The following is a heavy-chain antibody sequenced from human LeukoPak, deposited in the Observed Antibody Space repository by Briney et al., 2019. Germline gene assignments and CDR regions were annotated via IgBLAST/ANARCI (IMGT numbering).Heavy chain of an antibody. Sequence: GASVKVSCKASGYTFTGYYMHWVRQAPGQGLEWMGWINPSSGGTNYAQKFQGRVTMTRDTSISTAYMELSRLRSDDTAVYYCAREGYSYGPTDPDAFDIWGQGTMVTVSS. D-gene: IGHD5-18*01. CDR2: INPSSGGT. CDR3: AREGYSYGPTDPDAFDI. V-gene: IGHV1-2*02. CDR1: GYTFTGYY. J-gene: IGHJ3*02.